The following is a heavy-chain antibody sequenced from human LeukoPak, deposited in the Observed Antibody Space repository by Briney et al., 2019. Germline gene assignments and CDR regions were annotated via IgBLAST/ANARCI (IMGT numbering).Heavy chain of an antibody. Sequence: SETLSLTCTVSGGSISSGSYYWSWIRQPAGKGLEWIGRIYTSGSTNYNPSLKSRVTISVDTSKNQFSLKLSSVTAADTAVYYCARDTGTTRFDYWGQGTLVTASS. CDR3: ARDTGTTRFDY. V-gene: IGHV4-61*02. CDR1: GGSISSGSYY. J-gene: IGHJ4*02. CDR2: IYTSGST. D-gene: IGHD1/OR15-1a*01.